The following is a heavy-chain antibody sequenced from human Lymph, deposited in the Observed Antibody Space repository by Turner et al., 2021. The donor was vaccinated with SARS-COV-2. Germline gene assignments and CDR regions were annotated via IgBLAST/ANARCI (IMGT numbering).Heavy chain of an antibody. CDR2: ISYDGLNK. D-gene: IGHD6-6*01. J-gene: IGHJ6*02. V-gene: IGHV3-30-3*01. CDR1: GFTFSSNA. CDR3: AGDFEQLVQFDYYGMDV. Sequence: QVQLVESGGGVVQPGRSLRLSCAASGFTFSSNAMYWVRQAPGKGLEWVEVISYDGLNKYYADSVKGRLTISRDNSKNTLYLQMNSLRAEDTAVYYCAGDFEQLVQFDYYGMDVWGQGTTVTVSS.